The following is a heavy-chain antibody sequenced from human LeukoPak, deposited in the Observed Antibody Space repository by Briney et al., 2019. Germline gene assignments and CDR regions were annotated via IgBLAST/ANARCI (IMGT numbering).Heavy chain of an antibody. V-gene: IGHV3-7*01. Sequence: PGGSLRLSCAASGFTFSSYGMHWVRQAPGKGLEWVANIKQDGSEKYYVDSVKGRFTISRDNAKNSLYLQMNSLRAEDTAVYYCARDSQGDCSAGSCYDAFDIWGQGTMVTVSS. J-gene: IGHJ3*02. CDR3: ARDSQGDCSAGSCYDAFDI. D-gene: IGHD2-15*01. CDR2: IKQDGSEK. CDR1: GFTFSSYG.